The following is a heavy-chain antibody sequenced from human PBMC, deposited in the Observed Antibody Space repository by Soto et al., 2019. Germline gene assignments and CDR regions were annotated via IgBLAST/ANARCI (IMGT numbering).Heavy chain of an antibody. V-gene: IGHV4-4*02. CDR2: IFHSGDT. CDR3: ARDYLAVRPGHYLAMEV. Sequence: QVQLQESGPGLVEPSGTLSLTCAVSGASISSSNWWSWVRQSPGKGLEWIGEIFHSGDTSYNPSLKSRVIIPVDKSKNQSPLRLSSVTASGTAVYFCARDYLAVRPGHYLAMEVCGKGTKVIVSS. CDR1: GASISSSNW. D-gene: IGHD6-6*01. J-gene: IGHJ6*04.